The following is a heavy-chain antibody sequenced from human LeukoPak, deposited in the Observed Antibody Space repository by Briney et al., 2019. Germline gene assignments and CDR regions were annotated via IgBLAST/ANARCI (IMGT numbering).Heavy chain of an antibody. D-gene: IGHD5-24*01. CDR2: ISYDGSNK. CDR1: GFTFSSYS. V-gene: IGHV3-30*18. J-gene: IGHJ3*02. CDR3: AKDRGDGYKKQDAFDI. Sequence: GGSLRLSCAASGFTFSSYSMNWVRQAPGKGLEWVAVISYDGSNKYYADSVKGRFTISRDNSKNTLYLQMNSLRAEDTAVYYCAKDRGDGYKKQDAFDIWGQGTMVTVSS.